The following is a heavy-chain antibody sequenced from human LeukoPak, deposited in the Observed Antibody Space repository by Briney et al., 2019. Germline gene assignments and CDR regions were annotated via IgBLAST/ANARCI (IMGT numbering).Heavy chain of an antibody. J-gene: IGHJ4*02. CDR2: ISAYNGNT. CDR3: ARANYDFWSGYYPDY. CDR1: GGTFSSYA. D-gene: IGHD3-3*01. V-gene: IGHV1-18*01. Sequence: ASVKVSCKASGGTFSSYAISWVRQAPGQGLEWMGWISAYNGNTNYAQKLQGRVTMTTDTSTGTAYMELRSLRSDDTAVYYCARANYDFWSGYYPDYWGQGTLVTVSS.